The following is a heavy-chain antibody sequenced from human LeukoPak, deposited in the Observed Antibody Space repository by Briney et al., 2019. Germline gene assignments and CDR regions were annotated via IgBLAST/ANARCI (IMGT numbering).Heavy chain of an antibody. D-gene: IGHD2-21*01. CDR2: ITGSGDYT. CDR1: GFTLSDHY. V-gene: IGHV3-23*01. CDR3: ARGVMAARLYYFDY. J-gene: IGHJ4*02. Sequence: GGSLRLSCAASGFTLSDHYMNWVRQAPGKGLEWVSGITGSGDYTYYIDSVQGRFTISRDNSKNMLFLQMNSLRAEDTAVYYCARGVMAARLYYFDYWGRGILVTVSS.